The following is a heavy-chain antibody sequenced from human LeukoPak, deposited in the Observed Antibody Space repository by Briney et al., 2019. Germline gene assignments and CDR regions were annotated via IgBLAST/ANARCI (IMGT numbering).Heavy chain of an antibody. D-gene: IGHD3-10*01. CDR3: ARATVPWRPFDY. CDR1: GGPISSYY. Sequence: SETLSLTCTVSGGPISSYYWSWIRQPPGKGLEWIGYIYYSGSTNYNPSLKSRVTISVDTSKNQFSLKLSSVTAADTAVYYCARATVPWRPFDYWGQGTLVTVSS. CDR2: IYYSGST. J-gene: IGHJ4*02. V-gene: IGHV4-59*01.